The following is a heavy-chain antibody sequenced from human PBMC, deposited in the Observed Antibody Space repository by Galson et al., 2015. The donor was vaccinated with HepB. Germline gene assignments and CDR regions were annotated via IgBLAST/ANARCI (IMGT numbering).Heavy chain of an antibody. J-gene: IGHJ6*03. Sequence: SLRLSCAASGFTVSSNYMSWVRQAPGKGLEWVSVIYSGGSTYYADSVKGRFTISRDNSKNTLYIQMNSLRAEDTAVYYCARAGLEGSGIASGGYMDVWGKGTTVTVSS. D-gene: IGHD3-10*01. CDR1: GFTVSSNY. V-gene: IGHV3-53*01. CDR3: ARAGLEGSGIASGGYMDV. CDR2: IYSGGST.